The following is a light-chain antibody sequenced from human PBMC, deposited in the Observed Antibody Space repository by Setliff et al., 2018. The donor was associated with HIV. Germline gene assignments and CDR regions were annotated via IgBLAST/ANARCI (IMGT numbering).Light chain of an antibody. V-gene: IGLV2-14*03. CDR3: CSYSSSSTLYV. J-gene: IGLJ1*01. Sequence: QSALTQPASVSGSPGQSITISCTGTNSDIGAYNYVSWYQQYPGKAPKLMIYGVSNRPSGVSNRFSGSKSGNTASLTISGLQAADEADYYCCSYSSSSTLYVFGTGTKVTVL. CDR1: NSDIGAYNY. CDR2: GVS.